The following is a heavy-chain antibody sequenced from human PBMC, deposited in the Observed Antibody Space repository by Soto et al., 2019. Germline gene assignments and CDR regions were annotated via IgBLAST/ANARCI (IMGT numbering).Heavy chain of an antibody. CDR1: GGSISSYY. CDR3: ASRYGGTLDY. Sequence: QVQLQESGPGLVKPSETLSLTCTVSGGSISSYYWSWIRQPPGKGLEWIGYIYYSGSTNYNPSLKSRHTIAVDTSKNPFSLTLSSVTAADTAVYYCASRYGGTLDYWGQGTLVTVSS. V-gene: IGHV4-59*08. D-gene: IGHD4-17*01. CDR2: IYYSGST. J-gene: IGHJ4*02.